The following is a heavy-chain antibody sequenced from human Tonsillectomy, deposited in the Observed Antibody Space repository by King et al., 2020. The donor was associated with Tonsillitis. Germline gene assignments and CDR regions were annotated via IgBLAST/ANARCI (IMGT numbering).Heavy chain of an antibody. CDR1: GFTFSGYA. CDR3: AKMASSECSSGWAWWFEP. CDR2: LSGCGRTT. Sequence: VQLVESGGGLVQPGGSLRLSCVASGFTFSGYAMSWVRQAPGKGLEWVSALSGCGRTTYYADSVKGRFTISRDNSKNTLYLQMNSLRVDDTAVYHCAKMASSECSSGWAWWFEPWGQGTLVTVSS. V-gene: IGHV3-23*04. D-gene: IGHD6-25*01. J-gene: IGHJ5*02.